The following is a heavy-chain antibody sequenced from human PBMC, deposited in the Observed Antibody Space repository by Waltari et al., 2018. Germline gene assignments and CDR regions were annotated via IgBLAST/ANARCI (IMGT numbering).Heavy chain of an antibody. Sequence: EVQLVESGGVLVQPGGSLVRYLAASGFTLSSYGMNWVRQAPGKGLEWVSYISSSGSTINYADSVKGRFTISRDNAKNSLYLQMNSLRAEDTAVYHCARRFDSWGQGTLVTVSS. CDR2: ISSSGSTI. CDR3: ARRFDS. J-gene: IGHJ4*02. V-gene: IGHV3-48*03. CDR1: GFTLSSYG.